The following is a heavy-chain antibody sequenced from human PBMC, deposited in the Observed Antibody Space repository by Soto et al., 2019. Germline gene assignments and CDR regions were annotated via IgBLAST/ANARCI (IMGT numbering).Heavy chain of an antibody. Sequence: ASVKVSCKASGYTFTSYDINWVRQATGQGLEWMGWMNPNSGNTGYAQKFQGRVTMTRNTSISTAYMELSSLRSKDTAVYYCARSSYSSGPSGYVLSWGQGTLVTVSS. CDR1: GYTFTSYD. CDR3: ARSSYSSGPSGYVLS. J-gene: IGHJ5*02. V-gene: IGHV1-8*01. D-gene: IGHD6-19*01. CDR2: MNPNSGNT.